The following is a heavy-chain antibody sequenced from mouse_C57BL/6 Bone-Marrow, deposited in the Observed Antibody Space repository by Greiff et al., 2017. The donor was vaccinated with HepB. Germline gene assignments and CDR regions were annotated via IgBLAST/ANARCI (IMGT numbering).Heavy chain of an antibody. V-gene: IGHV14-2*01. CDR1: GFNINDYY. Sequence: EVQLQQSGAELVKPGASVKLSCTASGFNINDYYMHWVKQRTKQGLEWIGRIDPEDGETKYAPKFQGKATITADTSSNTAYLQLSSLTSEAPAVYCCARSYGSECWYFDVWGKGTTVTVSS. J-gene: IGHJ1*03. D-gene: IGHD1-1*01. CDR3: ARSYGSECWYFDV. CDR2: IDPEDGET.